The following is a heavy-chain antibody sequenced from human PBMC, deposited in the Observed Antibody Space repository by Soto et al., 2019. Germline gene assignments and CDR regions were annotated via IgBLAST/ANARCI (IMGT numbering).Heavy chain of an antibody. CDR1: GFTFSDYY. CDR2: ISSSGSTI. D-gene: IGHD3-22*01. J-gene: IGHJ3*02. V-gene: IGHV3-11*01. CDR3: ARESRSPDYYDAPGGLAFDI. Sequence: GGSLRLSCAASGFTFSDYYMSWIRQAPGKGLEWVSYISSSGSTICYADSVKGRFTISRDNAKNSLYLQMNSLRAEDTAVYYCARESRSPDYYDAPGGLAFDIWGQGTMVTVSS.